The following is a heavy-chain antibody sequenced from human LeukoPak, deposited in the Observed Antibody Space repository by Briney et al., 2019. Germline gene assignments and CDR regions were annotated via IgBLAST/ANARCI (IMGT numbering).Heavy chain of an antibody. CDR1: GGSISSGSYY. J-gene: IGHJ3*02. CDR2: IYTSGST. V-gene: IGHV4-61*02. D-gene: IGHD6-13*01. Sequence: PSETLSLTCTGSGGSISSGSYYWSWIRQPAGKGLEWIGRIYTSGSTNYNPSLKSRVTISVDTSKNQFSLKLSSVTAADTAVYYCASLDSSSWYGAFDIWGQGTMVTVSS. CDR3: ASLDSSSWYGAFDI.